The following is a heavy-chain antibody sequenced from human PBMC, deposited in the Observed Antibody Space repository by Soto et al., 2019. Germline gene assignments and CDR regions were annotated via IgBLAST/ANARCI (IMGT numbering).Heavy chain of an antibody. J-gene: IGHJ6*02. CDR2: IYTTGST. Sequence: LSLTCTVSGGSMSSYYWSWIRQPAGKGLEWIGRIYTTGSTNYNPSLKSRVTMSVDTSKNQFSLNLSSVTAADTAVYYCASSGWTIPCYYCSMDVWGQGTTVTVSS. V-gene: IGHV4-4*07. CDR1: GGSMSSYY. D-gene: IGHD6-19*01. CDR3: ASSGWTIPCYYCSMDV.